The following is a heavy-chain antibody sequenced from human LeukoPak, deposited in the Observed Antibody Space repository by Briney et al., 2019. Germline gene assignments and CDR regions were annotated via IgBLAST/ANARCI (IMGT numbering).Heavy chain of an antibody. D-gene: IGHD2-8*01. CDR3: ARGRTNYQSGGKYNWFDS. Sequence: ASVKVSCKASGYTFNHYDISWLRQATGQGPEWLGWVNPTTGNTVYAQRFQDRVTMSRNTSSSTAYMELNSLKSGDTAVYYCARGRTNYQSGGKYNWFDSWGQGTLVTVSS. J-gene: IGHJ5*01. CDR1: GYTFNHYD. CDR2: VNPTTGNT. V-gene: IGHV1-8*01.